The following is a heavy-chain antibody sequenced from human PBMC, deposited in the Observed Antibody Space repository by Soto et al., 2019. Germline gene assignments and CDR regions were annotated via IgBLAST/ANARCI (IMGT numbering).Heavy chain of an antibody. V-gene: IGHV1-2*04. J-gene: IGHJ3*02. CDR2: INPNSGGT. Sequence: ASVKVSCKAAGYTFTGYYMHWVRQAPGRGLEWMGWINPNSGGTNYAQKFQGWVTMTRDTSISTAYMELSRLRSDDTAVYYCARDTASFYDFWSGPYPRAFDIWGQGTMVTVSS. D-gene: IGHD3-3*01. CDR3: ARDTASFYDFWSGPYPRAFDI. CDR1: GYTFTGYY.